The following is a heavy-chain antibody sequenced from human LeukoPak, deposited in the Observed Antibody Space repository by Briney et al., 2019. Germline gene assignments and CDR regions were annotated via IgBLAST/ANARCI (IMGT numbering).Heavy chain of an antibody. CDR3: AKDRGRSGSFLGYMDV. Sequence: GGSLRLSCAASGFTLSNYNMNWVRQAPGKGLEWVSYISTSSITKYYADSVKGRFTISRDNARNSLYLQMNSLRAEDTAVYYCAKDRGRSGSFLGYMDVWGKGTTVTISS. J-gene: IGHJ6*03. CDR2: ISTSSITK. D-gene: IGHD3-10*01. V-gene: IGHV3-48*01. CDR1: GFTLSNYN.